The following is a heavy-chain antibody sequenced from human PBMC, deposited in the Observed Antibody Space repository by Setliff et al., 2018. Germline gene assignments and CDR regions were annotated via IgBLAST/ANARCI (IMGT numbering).Heavy chain of an antibody. CDR3: ATRLYDSSGCQDLGY. V-gene: IGHV1-24*01. D-gene: IGHD3-22*01. Sequence: ASVKVSCKVSGYTLTELSRHWVRQAPGKGLEWMGGFDPEDGETIYAQKFQGRVTMTEDTSTDTAYMELSSLRSEDTAVYYCATRLYDSSGCQDLGYWGQGTLVTVSS. J-gene: IGHJ4*02. CDR1: GYTLTELS. CDR2: FDPEDGET.